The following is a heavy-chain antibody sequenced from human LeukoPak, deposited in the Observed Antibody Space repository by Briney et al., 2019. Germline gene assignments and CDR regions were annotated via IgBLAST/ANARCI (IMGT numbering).Heavy chain of an antibody. CDR3: ARHPMVGPTRDASDI. CDR1: GGSISSSSYY. D-gene: IGHD3-10*01. CDR2: IYYSGST. V-gene: IGHV4-39*01. J-gene: IGHJ3*02. Sequence: SETLSLTCTVSGGSISSSSYYWDWIRQPPGKGLTWIGSIYYSGSTYYYPSLKSRVTISVDTSKNQFSLNLSSVTAADTAVYYCARHPMVGPTRDASDIWGQGTMVTVSS.